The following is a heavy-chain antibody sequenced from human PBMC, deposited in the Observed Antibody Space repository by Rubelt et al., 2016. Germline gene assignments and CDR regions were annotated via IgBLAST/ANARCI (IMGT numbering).Heavy chain of an antibody. D-gene: IGHD4-17*01. CDR1: GYTFTSYA. CDR3: ARFALPAVTTAYYYYALDV. V-gene: IGHV1-3*01. Sequence: QVQLVQSGAEVKKPGASVKVSCKASGYTFTSYAMHWVRQAPGQRLEWMGWINAGNGDTKYSINLQGRVSLTMATSARTAYMELSSLRSEDSAVYYCARFALPAVTTAYYYYALDVWGQGTTVTVSS. CDR2: INAGNGDT. J-gene: IGHJ6*02.